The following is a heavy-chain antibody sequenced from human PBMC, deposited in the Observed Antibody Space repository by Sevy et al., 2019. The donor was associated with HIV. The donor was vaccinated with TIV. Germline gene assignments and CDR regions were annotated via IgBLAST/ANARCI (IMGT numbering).Heavy chain of an antibody. V-gene: IGHV3-33*01. J-gene: IGHJ4*02. CDR2: IWSDGSTK. CDR1: GFTFSDYG. Sequence: GGSLRLSCAASGFTFSDYGMHWVRQAPGKGLEWVAVIWSDGSTKYYGDSVKGRFTISRDSYKNTLFLQMNSLRVDDTAVYYCAGEERSGTTTSFDYWGQGALVTVSS. D-gene: IGHD1-7*01. CDR3: AGEERSGTTTSFDY.